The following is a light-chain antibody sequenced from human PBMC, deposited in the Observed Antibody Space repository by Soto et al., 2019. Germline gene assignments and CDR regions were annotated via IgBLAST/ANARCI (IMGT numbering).Light chain of an antibody. CDR1: QSISSE. J-gene: IGKJ2*01. CDR3: QQGHNWPVP. Sequence: EIVMTQSPATLSVSPGESATLSCRASQSISSELAWYQQKPGQPPRLLIYGASTRATGVPARFTGSGSGSDFTLTNSGVQSEDCAVYSCQQGHNWPVPFGQGTKLEI. CDR2: GAS. V-gene: IGKV3-15*01.